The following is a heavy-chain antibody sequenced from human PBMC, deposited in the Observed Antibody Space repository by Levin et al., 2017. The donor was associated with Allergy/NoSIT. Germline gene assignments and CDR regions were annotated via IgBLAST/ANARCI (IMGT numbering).Heavy chain of an antibody. V-gene: IGHV3-49*03. CDR2: IRKTVSGRTT. CDR1: GFTFAADA. J-gene: IGHJ4*02. CDR3: TNGYGGNGAFDF. Sequence: GESLKISCRGSGFTFAADALSWYRQAPGKGLEWVGCIRKTVSGRTTEYAVSVRVRFTISRDDSKSIAYLQMNSLITEDTVVYYCTNGYGGNGAFDFWGQGALVTVSS. D-gene: IGHD4-23*01.